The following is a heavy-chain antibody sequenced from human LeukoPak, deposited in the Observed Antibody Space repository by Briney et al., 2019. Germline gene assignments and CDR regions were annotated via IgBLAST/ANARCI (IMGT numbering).Heavy chain of an antibody. Sequence: ASVKVSCKASGYTFTSYGISWVRQAPGQGLEWMGWISAYNGNTNYAQKLQGRVTMTTDTSTSTAYMELRSLRSDDTAVYYCARSIAAAKSKEAFGIWGQGTMVTVSS. V-gene: IGHV1-18*01. CDR2: ISAYNGNT. CDR3: ARSIAAAKSKEAFGI. J-gene: IGHJ3*02. D-gene: IGHD6-13*01. CDR1: GYTFTSYG.